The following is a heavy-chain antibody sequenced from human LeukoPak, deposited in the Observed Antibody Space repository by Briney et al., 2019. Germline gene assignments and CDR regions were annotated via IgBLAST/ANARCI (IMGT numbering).Heavy chain of an antibody. Sequence: SETLSLTCAVYGGSFSGYYWSWIRQPPGTELEWIGEINHNGSTTYNPSLKSRVTISVDTSKNQFSLKLSSVTAADTAVYYCAKHPKVRLLWLGDLFASFDYGGQGPLVTVSS. D-gene: IGHD3-10*01. J-gene: IGHJ4*02. CDR2: INHNGST. CDR3: AKHPKVRLLWLGDLFASFDY. CDR1: GGSFSGYY. V-gene: IGHV4-34*01.